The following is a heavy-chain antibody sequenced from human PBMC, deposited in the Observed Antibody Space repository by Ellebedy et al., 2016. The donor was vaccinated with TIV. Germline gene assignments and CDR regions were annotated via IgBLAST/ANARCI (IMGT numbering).Heavy chain of an antibody. D-gene: IGHD6-19*01. V-gene: IGHV3-66*01. CDR2: IYIGGST. CDR1: GITVSNNY. Sequence: GESLKISCAASGITVSNNYMNWVRQAPGKGLEWVSVIYIGGSTYYADSVKGRFTISRDNSKNTLYLQMNRLRAEDTAVYYCARASVAAHLAFDYWGQGTLVTVSS. J-gene: IGHJ4*02. CDR3: ARASVAAHLAFDY.